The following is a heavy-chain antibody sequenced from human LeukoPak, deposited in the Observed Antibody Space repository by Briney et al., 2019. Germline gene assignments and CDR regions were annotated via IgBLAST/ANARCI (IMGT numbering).Heavy chain of an antibody. V-gene: IGHV3-53*05. Sequence: PGGSLRLSCAASGFTVSSNYMSWVRQAPGKGLEWVSVIYSGGSTYYADSVKGRFTISRDNSKNTLYLQTNSLRAEDTAVYYCARASSRGVRGVIAFDYWGQGTLVTVSS. CDR3: ARASSRGVRGVIAFDY. J-gene: IGHJ4*02. CDR2: IYSGGST. D-gene: IGHD3-10*01. CDR1: GFTVSSNY.